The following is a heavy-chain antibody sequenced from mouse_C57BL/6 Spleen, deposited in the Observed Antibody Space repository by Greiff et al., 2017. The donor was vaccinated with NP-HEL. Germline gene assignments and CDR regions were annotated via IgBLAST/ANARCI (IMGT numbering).Heavy chain of an antibody. D-gene: IGHD2-3*01. CDR3: ARVEDGYYNYYAMDY. J-gene: IGHJ4*01. V-gene: IGHV1-64*01. CDR1: GYTFTSYW. CDR2: IHPNSGST. Sequence: QVQLQQPGAELVKPGASVKLSCKASGYTFTSYWMHWVKQRPGQGLEWIGMIHPNSGSTNYNEKFKSKATLTVDKSSSTAYMQLSSLTSEDSAVYYCARVEDGYYNYYAMDYWGQGTSVTVSS.